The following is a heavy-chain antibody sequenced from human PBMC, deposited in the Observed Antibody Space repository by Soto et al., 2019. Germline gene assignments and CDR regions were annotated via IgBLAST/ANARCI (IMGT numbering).Heavy chain of an antibody. CDR2: IGTAGDT. J-gene: IGHJ6*02. CDR3: ARDRRYYGLDV. D-gene: IGHD3-9*01. Sequence: GGSLRLSCAASGFTFSSYDMHWVRQATGKGLEWVSAIGTAGDTYYPGSVKGRFTISRENAKNSLYLQVNSLRAEDTAVYYCARDRRYYGLDVWGQGTTVTVSS. V-gene: IGHV3-13*01. CDR1: GFTFSSYD.